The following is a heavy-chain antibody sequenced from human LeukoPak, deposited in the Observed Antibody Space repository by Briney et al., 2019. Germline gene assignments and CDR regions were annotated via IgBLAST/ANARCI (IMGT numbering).Heavy chain of an antibody. V-gene: IGHV4-30-2*03. CDR1: GVSISRGGYS. J-gene: IGHJ4*02. D-gene: IGHD3-16*02. CDR2: IPDSGNT. Sequence: SETLSLTCAVSGVSISRGGYSWSWIRQPPGKGLEWIGSIPDSGNTYYNPSLKSRVTISVDTSKKQFSLKLNSVTAADTAVYYCANLSIDYWGQGILVTVSS. CDR3: ANLSIDY.